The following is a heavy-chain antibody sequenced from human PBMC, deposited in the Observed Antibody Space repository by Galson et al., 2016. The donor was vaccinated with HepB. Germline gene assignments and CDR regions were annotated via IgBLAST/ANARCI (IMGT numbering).Heavy chain of an antibody. CDR1: GYTFTSYY. D-gene: IGHD3-16*01. V-gene: IGHV1-46*01. CDR3: ARAVARYSYAAD. J-gene: IGHJ4*02. CDR2: INPSGGST. Sequence: SVKVSCKASGYTFTSYYMLWVRQAPGQGLEWMGIINPSGGSTSYAQMFQDRVTMTRDASTGTVYMELSSLKSEDTAVYYCARAVARYSYAADWGQGTLVTVSS.